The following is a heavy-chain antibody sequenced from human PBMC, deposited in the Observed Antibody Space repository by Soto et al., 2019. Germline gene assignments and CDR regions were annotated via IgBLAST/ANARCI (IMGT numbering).Heavy chain of an antibody. CDR2: ISASGGST. CDR1: GFTSSSCA. D-gene: IGHD1-26*01. Sequence: EVQLLDSGGGLVQPGGSLRLSCVASGFTSSSCAMRWVRQAPGKGLEWVSGISASGGSTYYADSVKGRFTISRDNSKNTLYLQRNSLRAEDTAVYYCATTGIGTGRYFFHDWGQGTLVTVSS. V-gene: IGHV3-23*01. CDR3: ATTGIGTGRYFFHD. J-gene: IGHJ4*02.